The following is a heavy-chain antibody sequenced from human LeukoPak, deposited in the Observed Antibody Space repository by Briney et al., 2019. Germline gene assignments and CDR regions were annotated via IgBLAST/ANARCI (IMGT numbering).Heavy chain of an antibody. CDR2: IIPILGIA. V-gene: IGHV1-69*04. Sequence: EASVKVSCKASGGTFSSCAISWVRQAPGQGLEWMGRIIPILGIANYAQKFQGRVTITADKSTSTAYMELSSLRSEDTAMYYCARSPGYCSGGSCYSDAFDIWGQGTMVTVSS. D-gene: IGHD2-15*01. CDR1: GGTFSSCA. CDR3: ARSPGYCSGGSCYSDAFDI. J-gene: IGHJ3*02.